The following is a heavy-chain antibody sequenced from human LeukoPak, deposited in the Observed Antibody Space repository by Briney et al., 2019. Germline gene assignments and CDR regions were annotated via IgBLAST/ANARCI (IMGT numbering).Heavy chain of an antibody. J-gene: IGHJ4*02. D-gene: IGHD2-2*01. V-gene: IGHV3-23*01. CDR2: ISGSGGST. CDR3: AKGGSTSRYGGYYFDY. Sequence: PGGSLRLSCAASGFTVSSNYMSWVRQAPGKGLEWVSAISGSGGSTYYADSVKGRFTISRDNSKNTLYLQMNSLRAEDTAVYYCAKGGSTSRYGGYYFDYWGQGTLVTVSS. CDR1: GFTVSSNY.